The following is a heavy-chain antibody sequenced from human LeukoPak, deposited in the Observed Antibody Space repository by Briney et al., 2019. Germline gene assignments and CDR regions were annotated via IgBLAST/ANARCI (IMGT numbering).Heavy chain of an antibody. J-gene: IGHJ4*02. CDR3: ARPRGYDYDC. D-gene: IGHD5-12*01. CDR1: GGSFSGYY. V-gene: IGHV4-34*01. Sequence: SETLSLTCAVYGGSFSGYYWSWIRQPPGKGLEWIGEINHSGSTNYNPSLKSRVTISVDTSKNQFSLKLSSVTAADTAVYYCARPRGYDYDCWGQGTLVTVSS. CDR2: INHSGST.